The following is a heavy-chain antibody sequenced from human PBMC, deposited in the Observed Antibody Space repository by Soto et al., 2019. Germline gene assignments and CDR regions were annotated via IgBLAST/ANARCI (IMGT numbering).Heavy chain of an antibody. V-gene: IGHV4-59*01. CDR3: ARALIAYGSGSYYRDAFDI. Sequence: SETQSLTFTVSGAYITGYYWSWIRQPPGKGLEWIGYIYYSGSNNYNPSLKSRVTISVDTSKNQFSLKLSSVTAADTAVYYCARALIAYGSGSYYRDAFDIWGQGTMVTVSS. CDR2: IYYSGSN. J-gene: IGHJ3*02. D-gene: IGHD3-10*01. CDR1: GAYITGYY.